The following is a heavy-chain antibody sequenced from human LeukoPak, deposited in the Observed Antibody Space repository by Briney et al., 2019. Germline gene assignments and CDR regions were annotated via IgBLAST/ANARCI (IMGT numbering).Heavy chain of an antibody. CDR2: ISSSSSYI. J-gene: IGHJ4*02. CDR3: ASMLLGGSGWYDY. D-gene: IGHD6-19*01. V-gene: IGHV3-21*01. Sequence: GGSLRLSCAASGFTFSSYSMNWVRQAPGKGLEWVSSISSSSSYIHYADSVKGRFTISRDNAKNSLYLQMNSLRAEDTAVYFCASMLLGGSGWYDYWGQGTLVTVSS. CDR1: GFTFSSYS.